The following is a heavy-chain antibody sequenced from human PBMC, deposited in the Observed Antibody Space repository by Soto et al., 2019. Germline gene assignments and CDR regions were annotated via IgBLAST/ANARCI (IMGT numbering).Heavy chain of an antibody. Sequence: VGSLRLSCAASGFTFSSYAMSWVRQAPGKGLEWVSAISGSGGSTYYADSVKGRFTISRDNSKNTLYLQMNSLRAEDTAVYYCAKGTEFLEWLLRNWGQGTLVTVSS. J-gene: IGHJ4*02. CDR3: AKGTEFLEWLLRN. V-gene: IGHV3-23*01. CDR2: ISGSGGST. D-gene: IGHD3-3*01. CDR1: GFTFSSYA.